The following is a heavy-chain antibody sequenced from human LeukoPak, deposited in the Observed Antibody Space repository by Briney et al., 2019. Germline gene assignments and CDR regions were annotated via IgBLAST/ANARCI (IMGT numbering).Heavy chain of an antibody. D-gene: IGHD2-21*02. Sequence: PGGSLRLSCAASGFTFSSYAMSWVRQAPGKGLEWVSAISGSGGSTYYADSVKGRFTISRDNSKNTLYLQVNSLRAEDTAVYYCAKPINCGGDCYLLLFDYWGQGTLVTVSS. CDR3: AKPINCGGDCYLLLFDY. V-gene: IGHV3-23*01. CDR2: ISGSGGST. J-gene: IGHJ4*02. CDR1: GFTFSSYA.